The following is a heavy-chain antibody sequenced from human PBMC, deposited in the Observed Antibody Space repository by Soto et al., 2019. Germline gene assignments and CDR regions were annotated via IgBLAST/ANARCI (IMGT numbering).Heavy chain of an antibody. CDR3: ARDGTMVRGVRDYYYMDV. CDR1: GFTVSSNY. Sequence: GGSLRLSCAASGFTVSSNYMSWVRQAPGKGLEWVSVIYSGGSTYYADSVKGRFTISRHNSKNTLYLQMNSLRAEDTAVYYCARDGTMVRGVRDYYYMDVWGKGTTVTVSS. D-gene: IGHD3-10*01. V-gene: IGHV3-53*04. CDR2: IYSGGST. J-gene: IGHJ6*03.